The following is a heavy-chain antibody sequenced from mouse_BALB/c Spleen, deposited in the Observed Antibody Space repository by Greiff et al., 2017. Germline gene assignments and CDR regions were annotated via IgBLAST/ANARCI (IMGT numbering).Heavy chain of an antibody. V-gene: IGHV1-7*01. J-gene: IGHJ4*01. D-gene: IGHD2-4*01. CDR2: INPSTGYT. Sequence: QVQLQQSGAELAKPGASVKMSCKASGYTFTSYWMHWVKQRPGQGLEWIGYINPSTGYTEYNQKFKDKATLTADKSSSTAYMQLSSLTSEDSAVYYCARGVITTKYAMDYWGQGTSVTVSS. CDR1: GYTFTSYW. CDR3: ARGVITTKYAMDY.